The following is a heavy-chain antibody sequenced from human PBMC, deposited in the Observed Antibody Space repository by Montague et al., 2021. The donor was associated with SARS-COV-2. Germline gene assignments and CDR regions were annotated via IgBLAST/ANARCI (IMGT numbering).Heavy chain of an antibody. D-gene: IGHD2/OR15-2a*01. V-gene: IGHV4-59*01. CDR3: ARADRRSPDSTHHYYYNGMDV. J-gene: IGHJ6*02. CDR1: GDSISTSY. Sequence: SETLSLTCTVSGDSISTSYWSWIRQPPGKGLEWIGEINYSGRTSYNSSLKSRVTISVDTSKNQVSLNLSSVTAADTAVYFCARADRRSPDSTHHYYYNGMDVWGQGTTVTVSS. CDR2: INYSGRT.